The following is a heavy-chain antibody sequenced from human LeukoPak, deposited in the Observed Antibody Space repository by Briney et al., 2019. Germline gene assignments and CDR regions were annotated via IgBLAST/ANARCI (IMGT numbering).Heavy chain of an antibody. CDR3: ARMYSSSLDY. CDR1: GFTFSSYW. Sequence: PGGSLRLSCVASGFTFSSYWMSWVRQAPGKGLEWVANIKQDGSEKYYVDSVKGRFTISRDNAKNSLYLQMNSLRAEDTAVYYCARMYSSSLDYWGQGTLVTVSS. J-gene: IGHJ4*02. V-gene: IGHV3-7*01. D-gene: IGHD6-13*01. CDR2: IKQDGSEK.